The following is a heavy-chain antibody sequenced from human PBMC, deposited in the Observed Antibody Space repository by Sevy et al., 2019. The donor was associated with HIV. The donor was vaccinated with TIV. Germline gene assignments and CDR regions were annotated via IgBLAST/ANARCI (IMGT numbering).Heavy chain of an antibody. J-gene: IGHJ4*02. CDR1: GYTFTSYA. D-gene: IGHD3-9*01. CDR3: ARGDSDILTGLDY. CDR2: INAGNGNT. V-gene: IGHV1-3*01. Sequence: ASVKVSCKASGYTFTSYAMHWVRQAPGQWLEWMGWINAGNGNTKCSQKFQGRVTITRDTSASTAYMELSSLRSEDTAVYYSARGDSDILTGLDYWGQGTLVTVSS.